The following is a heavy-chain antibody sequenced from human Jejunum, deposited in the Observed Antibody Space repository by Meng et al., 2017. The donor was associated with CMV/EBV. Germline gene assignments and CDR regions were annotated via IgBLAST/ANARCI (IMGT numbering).Heavy chain of an antibody. J-gene: IGHJ4*02. CDR2: ISVKNGEA. V-gene: IGHV1-18*01. Sequence: QFPRVHSGADAKKPGAFIKVSFKASGYILTNYDISWVRQAPGQGLEWMGWISVKNGEAKYPQNFQGRVTMTPDTTTNTAYMDLRSLRSDDTAVYYCARDPSNTSGRYAYFDYWGQGTLVTVSS. D-gene: IGHD6-19*01. CDR3: ARDPSNTSGRYAYFDY. CDR1: GYILTNYD.